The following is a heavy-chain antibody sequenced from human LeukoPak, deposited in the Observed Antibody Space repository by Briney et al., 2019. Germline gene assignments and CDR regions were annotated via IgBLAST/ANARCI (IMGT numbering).Heavy chain of an antibody. CDR1: GYTFTNYG. CDR2: ISAYNGYT. Sequence: GASVKVSCKASGYTFTNYGISWVRQAPGQGLEWMGWISAYNGYTDYAQKLQFRVTMTTDTSTSTAYMELRSLRSDDTAVYYCARGRRYDFWSGYGYRFDPWGQGTLVTVSS. J-gene: IGHJ5*02. CDR3: ARGRRYDFWSGYGYRFDP. D-gene: IGHD3-3*01. V-gene: IGHV1-18*01.